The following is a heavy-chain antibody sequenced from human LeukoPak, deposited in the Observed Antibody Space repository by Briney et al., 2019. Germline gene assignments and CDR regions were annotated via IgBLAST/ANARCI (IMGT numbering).Heavy chain of an antibody. Sequence: PSETLSLTCAVCGGSFSGYYWSWIRQPPGKGLEWIGEINHSGSTNYNPSLKSRVTISVDTSKNQFSLKLSSVTAADTAVYYCANDRGNYHTSGFDCWGQGTLVTVSS. CDR1: GGSFSGYY. CDR2: INHSGST. J-gene: IGHJ4*02. D-gene: IGHD3-10*02. CDR3: ANDRGNYHTSGFDC. V-gene: IGHV4-34*01.